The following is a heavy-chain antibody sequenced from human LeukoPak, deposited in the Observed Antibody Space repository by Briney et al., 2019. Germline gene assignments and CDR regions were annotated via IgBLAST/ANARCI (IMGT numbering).Heavy chain of an antibody. Sequence: SVKVSCKASGGTFSSYATSWVRQAPGQGLEWMGRIIPILGIANYAQKFQGRVTITADKSTSTAYMELSSLRSGDTAVYYCAIYSYGDAFDIWGQGTMVTVSS. CDR1: GGTFSSYA. D-gene: IGHD5-18*01. J-gene: IGHJ3*02. V-gene: IGHV1-69*04. CDR2: IIPILGIA. CDR3: AIYSYGDAFDI.